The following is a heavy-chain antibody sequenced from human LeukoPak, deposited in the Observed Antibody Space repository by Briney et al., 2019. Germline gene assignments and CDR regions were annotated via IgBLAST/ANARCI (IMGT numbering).Heavy chain of an antibody. CDR2: ISYDGSNK. CDR1: GFTFSSYG. J-gene: IGHJ6*04. CDR3: ARVPDYYYGMDV. Sequence: GGSLRLSCAASGFTFSSYGMHWVRQAPGKGLEWVAVISYDGSNKYYADSVKGRFTISRDNAKNSLYLQMNSLRAEDTAVYYCARVPDYYYGMDVWGKGTTVTVSS. V-gene: IGHV3-30*03.